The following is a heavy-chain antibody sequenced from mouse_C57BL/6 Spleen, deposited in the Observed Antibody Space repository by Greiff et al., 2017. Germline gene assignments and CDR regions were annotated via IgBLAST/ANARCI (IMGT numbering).Heavy chain of an antibody. CDR2: ISDGGSYT. CDR3: ARLYYYGSSYDAMDY. Sequence: EVHLVESGGGLVKPGGSLKLSCAASGFTFSSYAMSWVRQTPEKRLEWVATISDGGSYTYYPDNVKGRFTISRDNAKNNLYLQMSHLKSEDTAMYYCARLYYYGSSYDAMDYWGQGTSVTVSS. J-gene: IGHJ4*01. CDR1: GFTFSSYA. D-gene: IGHD1-1*01. V-gene: IGHV5-4*01.